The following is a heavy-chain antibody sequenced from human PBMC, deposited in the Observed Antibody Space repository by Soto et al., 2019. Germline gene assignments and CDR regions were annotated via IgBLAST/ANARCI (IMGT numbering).Heavy chain of an antibody. Sequence: XSVKVSCKASGYTFTSYYMHWVRQAPGQGLEWMGIINPSGGSTSYAQKFQGRVTMTRDTSTSTVYMELSSLRSEDTAVYYCARGATVTTNDHWYFDLWGRGTLVTVSS. V-gene: IGHV1-46*01. CDR2: INPSGGST. D-gene: IGHD4-17*01. J-gene: IGHJ2*01. CDR1: GYTFTSYY. CDR3: ARGATVTTNDHWYFDL.